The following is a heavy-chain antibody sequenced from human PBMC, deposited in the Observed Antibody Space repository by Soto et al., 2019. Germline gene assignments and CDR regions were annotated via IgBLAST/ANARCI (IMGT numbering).Heavy chain of an antibody. CDR3: AFGPSPRRGVRGVMTFVY. CDR1: GFTFSSYW. CDR2: IKQDGSEK. Sequence: GGSLRLSCAASGFTFSSYWMSWVRQAPGKGLEWVANIKQDGSEKYYVDSVKGRFTISRDNAKNSLYLQMNSLRAEDTAVYYCAFGPSPRRGVRGVMTFVYWGQGTLVTVSS. J-gene: IGHJ4*02. V-gene: IGHV3-7*03. D-gene: IGHD3-10*01.